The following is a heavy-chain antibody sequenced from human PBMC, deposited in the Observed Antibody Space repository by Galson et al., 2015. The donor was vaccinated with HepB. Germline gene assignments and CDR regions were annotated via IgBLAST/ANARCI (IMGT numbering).Heavy chain of an antibody. V-gene: IGHV3-30-3*01. J-gene: IGHJ5*02. CDR3: ARGGRYYGSGNFSPFDP. Sequence: SLRLSCAASGFIFAQFDMHWVRQAPGKGLEWVAIISYDGSKKYYADSVKGRFTISRDNSKNTLYLQMNGLRSEDTAVYHCARGGRYYGSGNFSPFDPWGQGTLVTVSS. D-gene: IGHD3-10*01. CDR1: GFIFAQFD. CDR2: ISYDGSKK.